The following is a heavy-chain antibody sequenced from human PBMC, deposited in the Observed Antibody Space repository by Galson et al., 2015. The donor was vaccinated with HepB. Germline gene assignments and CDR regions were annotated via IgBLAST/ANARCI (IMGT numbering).Heavy chain of an antibody. CDR3: ARREAPYYYDSSGYGLAY. V-gene: IGHV3-74*01. CDR1: GFTFSSYW. D-gene: IGHD3-22*01. Sequence: SLRLSCAASGFTFSSYWMHWVRQAPGKGLVWVSRINSDGSSTSYADSVKGRFTISRDNAKNTLYLQMNSLRAEDTAVYYCARREAPYYYDSSGYGLAYWGQGTLVTVSS. CDR2: INSDGSST. J-gene: IGHJ4*02.